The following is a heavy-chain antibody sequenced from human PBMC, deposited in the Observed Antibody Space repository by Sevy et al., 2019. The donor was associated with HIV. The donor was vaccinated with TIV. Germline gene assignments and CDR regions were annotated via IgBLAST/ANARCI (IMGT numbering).Heavy chain of an antibody. Sequence: ASVKVSCKASGGTFSSYIVSWVRQAPGQGLEWMGGITPVLGTTNYAHKFQGRVTIPADESTSTVYMEMSRLKSEDTAVYYCARWSISIDYWGQGTLVTVSS. V-gene: IGHV1-69*13. CDR2: ITPVLGTT. CDR1: GGTFSSYI. CDR3: ARWSISIDY. J-gene: IGHJ4*02.